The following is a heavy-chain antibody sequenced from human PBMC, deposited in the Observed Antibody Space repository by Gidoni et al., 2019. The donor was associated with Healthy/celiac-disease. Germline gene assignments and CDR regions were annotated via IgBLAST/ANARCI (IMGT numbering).Heavy chain of an antibody. CDR3: ARSVVTYYFDY. CDR1: GGSSSSSSYY. D-gene: IGHD2-21*02. V-gene: IGHV4-39*01. CDR2: IYYSGST. J-gene: IGHJ4*02. Sequence: QLQLQESGPGLVKPSETLSLTCTVSGGSSSSSSYYWGWIRQPPGKGLEWIGSIYYSGSTYYNPSRKSRVTISVDTSKNQFSLKLSSVTAADTAVYYCARSVVTYYFDYWGQGTLVTVSS.